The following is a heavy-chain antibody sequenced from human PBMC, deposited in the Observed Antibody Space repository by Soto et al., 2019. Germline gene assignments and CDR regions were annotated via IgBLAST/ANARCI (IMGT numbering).Heavy chain of an antibody. D-gene: IGHD2-21*01. CDR2: IESDGSST. CDR1: GFSFSSHW. Sequence: GGSLRLSCAASGFSFSSHWMHWVRQAPGKGLVWVSRIESDGSSTNYADSVKGRFTVSRDNAKNTLYLQMNSLRVDDTAVYYCERDRADPIGDYHPLFDSWGLGTLVTVSS. V-gene: IGHV3-74*01. CDR3: ERDRADPIGDYHPLFDS. J-gene: IGHJ4*02.